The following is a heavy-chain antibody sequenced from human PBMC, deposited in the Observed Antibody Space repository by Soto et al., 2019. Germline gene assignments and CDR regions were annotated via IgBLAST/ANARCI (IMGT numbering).Heavy chain of an antibody. Sequence: QVQLQESGPGLVKPSQTLSVTCTVSGDSIISGDYYRTWIRHFPGRGLDWIGHISTNGFPYYSQSLKRRLSRPIDSSKNLFSLQLHSVTAADSAVDYCARDSPPYCSAGSCYSKDMWGRGMTVTVSA. CDR1: GDSIISGDYY. CDR2: ISTNGFP. D-gene: IGHD2-15*01. CDR3: ARDSPPYCSAGSCYSKDM. V-gene: IGHV4-31*03. J-gene: IGHJ6*01.